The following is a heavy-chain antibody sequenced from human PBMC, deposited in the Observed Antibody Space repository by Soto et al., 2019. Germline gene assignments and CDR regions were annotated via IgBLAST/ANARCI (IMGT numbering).Heavy chain of an antibody. V-gene: IGHV3-11*01. CDR3: ARERPDSYTYYYGSGSYYNLDY. CDR2: ISSSGSTI. D-gene: IGHD3-10*01. CDR1: GFTFSDYY. J-gene: IGHJ4*02. Sequence: GSLRLSCAASGFTFSDYYMSWIRQAPGKGLEWVSYISSSGSTIYYADSVKGRFTISRDNAKNSLYLQMNSLRAEDTDVYYCARERPDSYTYYYGSGSYYNLDYWGQGTMVTVYS.